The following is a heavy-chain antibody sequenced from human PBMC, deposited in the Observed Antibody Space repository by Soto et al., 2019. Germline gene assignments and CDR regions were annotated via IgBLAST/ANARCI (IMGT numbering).Heavy chain of an antibody. CDR3: ARGPDDSDVPRWDY. J-gene: IGHJ4*02. CDR2: INLRGGTT. D-gene: IGHD4-17*01. Sequence: QVQLMQSGAEVRKPGASVRLSCETSGYKFNQYYIHWVRQAPGQGLEWKGIINLRGGTTEYAHKFRGRVTVTGDTSTSTAYMELRSLRSEDTAIYFCARGPDDSDVPRWDYWGQGTLVTVSS. CDR1: GYKFNQYY. V-gene: IGHV1-46*02.